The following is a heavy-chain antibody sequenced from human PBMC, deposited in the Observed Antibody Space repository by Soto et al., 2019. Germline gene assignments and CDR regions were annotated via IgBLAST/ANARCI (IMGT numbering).Heavy chain of an antibody. CDR1: GIIFSNSA. D-gene: IGHD2-15*01. Sequence: QMQVVQSGPEVKKPGTSVTVSCKTSGIIFSNSAVQWVRQARGQRLEWLGYIIIAGGGTKYSQNLQGKITITRDMYTNTAYMELSSLRSEDTAIYYCAAELYSGGRCCSFDIWGQGTMITVSS. CDR3: AAELYSGGRCCSFDI. CDR2: IIIAGGGT. J-gene: IGHJ3*02. V-gene: IGHV1-58*01.